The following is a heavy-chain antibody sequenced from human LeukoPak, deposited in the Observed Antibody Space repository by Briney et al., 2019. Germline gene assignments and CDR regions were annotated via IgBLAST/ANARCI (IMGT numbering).Heavy chain of an antibody. V-gene: IGHV4-34*01. Sequence: PSETLSLTCAVYGGSFSGYYWSWIRQPPGKGLEWIGEINHSGSTNYNPSLKSRVTISVDTSKNQFSLKLSSVTAADTAVYYCARRLGRNWGQGTLVTVSS. D-gene: IGHD1-26*01. CDR3: ARRLGRN. CDR1: GGSFSGYY. J-gene: IGHJ4*02. CDR2: INHSGST.